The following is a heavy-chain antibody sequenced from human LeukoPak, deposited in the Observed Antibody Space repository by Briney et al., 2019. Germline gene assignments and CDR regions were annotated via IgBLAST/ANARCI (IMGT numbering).Heavy chain of an antibody. D-gene: IGHD5-12*01. V-gene: IGHV3-9*03. CDR2: ISWNGGSI. CDR3: AKDSAGSSGYSHGFDY. J-gene: IGHJ4*02. Sequence: GGSLRLSCAAYGFTFKDYAMHWVRQAPGKGLEWVSGISWNGGSIRYADSVKGRFTISRNNARNTLYLQMNSLRPEDMALYYCAKDSAGSSGYSHGFDYWGQGTLVTVSS. CDR1: GFTFKDYA.